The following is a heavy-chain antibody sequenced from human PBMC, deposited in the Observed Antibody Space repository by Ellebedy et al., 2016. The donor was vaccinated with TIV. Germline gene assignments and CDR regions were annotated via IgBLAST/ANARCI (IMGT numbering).Heavy chain of an antibody. Sequence: AASVKVSCKASGYTFTSYGISWVRQATGQGLEWLGWMNPNSGNTGYAQKFQGRVTLTRDTSISTAYMELTSLTFEDTAVYYCANNLARTGDFDYWGQGTLVAVSS. D-gene: IGHD7-27*01. J-gene: IGHJ4*02. V-gene: IGHV1-8*02. CDR3: ANNLARTGDFDY. CDR2: MNPNSGNT. CDR1: GYTFTSYG.